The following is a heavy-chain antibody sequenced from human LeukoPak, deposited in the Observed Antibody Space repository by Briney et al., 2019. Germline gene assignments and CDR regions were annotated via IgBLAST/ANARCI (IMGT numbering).Heavy chain of an antibody. J-gene: IGHJ4*02. D-gene: IGHD3-22*01. V-gene: IGHV1-8*03. Sequence: GASVKVSCKASGYTFPNHYINWVRQATGQGLEWMRWMNPSSGNTGYAQKFQGRVTITRNTSISTAYMELSSLRSEDTAVYYCARTSGYYAYYFDYWGQGTLVTVSS. CDR1: GYTFPNHY. CDR2: MNPSSGNT. CDR3: ARTSGYYAYYFDY.